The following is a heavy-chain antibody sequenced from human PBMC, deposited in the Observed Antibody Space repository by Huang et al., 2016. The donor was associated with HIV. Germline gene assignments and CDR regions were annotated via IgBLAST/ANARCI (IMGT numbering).Heavy chain of an antibody. D-gene: IGHD5-18*01. CDR3: ASGYGYFDY. J-gene: IGHJ4*02. CDR2: ISSRSSSI. V-gene: IGHV3-48*02. Sequence: EVQLVESGGGLVQPGGSLRLACAGFSLSTYGMNWVRQAPGKGLEWLSYISSRSSSIHYGDSVKGRFTTSRDNGQNSLYLQMNSLSDEDTAVYYCASGYGYFDYWGRGTLVAVSS. CDR1: GFSLSTYG.